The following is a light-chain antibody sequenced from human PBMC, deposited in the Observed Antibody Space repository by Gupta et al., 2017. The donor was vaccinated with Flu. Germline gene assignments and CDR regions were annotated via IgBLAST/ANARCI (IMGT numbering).Light chain of an antibody. Sequence: QSALTQPASVSGSPGQSITISCTGTSSDVGGYNYVSWYQQHPGKAPKLMIYEVSNRPSGVSNRFSGSKSGNTASLTISGLQAEEEADYYCSSETSSSTRVVFGGGTKLTVL. CDR2: EVS. CDR3: SSETSSSTRVV. V-gene: IGLV2-14*01. J-gene: IGLJ2*01. CDR1: SSDVGGYNY.